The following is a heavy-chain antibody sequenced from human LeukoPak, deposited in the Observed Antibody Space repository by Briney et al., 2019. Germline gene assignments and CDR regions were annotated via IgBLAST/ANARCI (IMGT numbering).Heavy chain of an antibody. Sequence: AGSLTLSCAASGFTFSSYSMNWVRQAPGKGLEWVSSISSSSSYIYYADSVKGRFTISRDNAKNSLYLQMNSLRAEDTAVYYCARTGDRIAFDIWGQGKMVTVSS. CDR2: ISSSSSYI. D-gene: IGHD7-27*01. CDR3: ARTGDRIAFDI. J-gene: IGHJ3*02. CDR1: GFTFSSYS. V-gene: IGHV3-21*01.